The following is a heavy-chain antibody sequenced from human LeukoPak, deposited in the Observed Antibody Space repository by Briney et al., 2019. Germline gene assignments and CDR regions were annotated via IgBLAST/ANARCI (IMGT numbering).Heavy chain of an antibody. CDR2: INKDGSDK. J-gene: IGHJ4*02. V-gene: IGHV3-7*01. CDR3: ARDAGYGGNSDY. CDR1: GFTFNMYW. Sequence: TGGSLRLSCAASGFTFNMYWMTWVRQAPGKGLESVAYINKDGSDKYYVDSVKGRFTVSRDNAKNSLYLQMNSLRAEDTAVYYCARDAGYGGNSDYWGQGTLVTVS. D-gene: IGHD4-23*01.